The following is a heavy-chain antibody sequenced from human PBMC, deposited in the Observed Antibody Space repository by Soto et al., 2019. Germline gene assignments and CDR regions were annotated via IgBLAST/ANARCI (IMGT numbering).Heavy chain of an antibody. Sequence: QVPLVQSGPEVKKAGASVKVSCTAPTDYIFLAYGFDWVRQAPGQGLEWMGWISPKFGRTNYARTLQDRFTMTTEVSTNSVCMELRDLRSDDTAVYYCARDDCNGGSCDGGHYLDLWGRGTPISVSS. CDR3: ARDDCNGGSCDGGHYLDL. CDR2: ISPKFGRT. V-gene: IGHV1-18*01. J-gene: IGHJ2*01. CDR1: DYIFLAYG. D-gene: IGHD2-15*01.